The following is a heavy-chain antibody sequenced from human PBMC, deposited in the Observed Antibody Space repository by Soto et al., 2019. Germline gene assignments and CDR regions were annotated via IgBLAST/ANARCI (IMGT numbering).Heavy chain of an antibody. CDR1: GGSISSSSYY. Sequence: QLQLQESGPGLVKPSETLSLTCTVSGGSISSSSYYWGWIRQPPGKGMAWLGSIYYSGSTYYNPSLKSRVTIYVDTSKNQCSLKLSSVTAADTAVYYCARAYVRGYSGYATFDYWGQGTLVTVSS. CDR2: IYYSGST. D-gene: IGHD5-12*01. CDR3: ARAYVRGYSGYATFDY. J-gene: IGHJ4*02. V-gene: IGHV4-39*01.